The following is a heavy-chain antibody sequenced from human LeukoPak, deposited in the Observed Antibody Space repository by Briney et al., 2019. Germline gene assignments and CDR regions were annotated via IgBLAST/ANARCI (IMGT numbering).Heavy chain of an antibody. CDR2: IYTSGST. V-gene: IGHV4-4*07. D-gene: IGHD3-3*01. Sequence: SGTLSLTCTVSGGSLSFYYWSWIRQPAGKGLEWIGRIYTSGSTNYNPSLKSRVTMSVDTSKKQFSLKLNSVTAADTAVYYCARDRDFLDYWGQGTLVTVSS. CDR3: ARDRDFLDY. CDR1: GGSLSFYY. J-gene: IGHJ4*02.